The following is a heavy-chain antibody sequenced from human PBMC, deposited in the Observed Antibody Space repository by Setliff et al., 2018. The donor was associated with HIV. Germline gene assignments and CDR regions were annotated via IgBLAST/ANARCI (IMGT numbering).Heavy chain of an antibody. CDR3: ARDSTDGSGFPGPPSF. Sequence: ASVKVSCKASGYTFTGYYMHWVRQAPGQGLEWMGWINPHSGDTNYAQKFQDRVTMTRDTSVNIAYMQLSRLRSDDTAVYYCARDSTDGSGFPGPPSFWGQGTLVTVSS. V-gene: IGHV1-2*02. CDR1: GYTFTGYY. D-gene: IGHD3-22*01. CDR2: INPHSGDT. J-gene: IGHJ4*02.